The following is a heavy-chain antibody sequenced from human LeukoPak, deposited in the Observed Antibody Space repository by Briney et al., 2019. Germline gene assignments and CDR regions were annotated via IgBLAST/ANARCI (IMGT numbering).Heavy chain of an antibody. J-gene: IGHJ4*02. CDR1: GFTFSSYW. Sequence: TGGSLRLSCAASGFTFSSYWMHWVRQAPGKGLVWVSRINSDGSSTSYADSVKGRFTISRDNAKNTLYLQMNSLRAEDTAVYYCARGGVRGAKDYWGQGTLVTVSS. CDR3: ARGGVRGAKDY. V-gene: IGHV3-74*01. D-gene: IGHD3-10*01. CDR2: INSDGSST.